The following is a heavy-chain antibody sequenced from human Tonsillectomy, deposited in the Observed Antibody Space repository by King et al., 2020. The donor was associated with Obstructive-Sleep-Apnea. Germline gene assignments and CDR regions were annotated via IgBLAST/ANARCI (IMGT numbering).Heavy chain of an antibody. J-gene: IGHJ4*02. V-gene: IGHV1-18*04. D-gene: IGHD3-16*01. CDR3: AGVGDRLYLRLDY. Sequence: VQLVESGAEVKKPGASVKVSCKTSGYTFSYYGVSWVRQAPGQGLEWMGWISVYNGNIKYAQKLQGRVTMTTDTSTSTAYMELRSLRSDDTAVYYCAGVGDRLYLRLDYWGQGTLVTVSS. CDR2: ISVYNGNI. CDR1: GYTFSYYG.